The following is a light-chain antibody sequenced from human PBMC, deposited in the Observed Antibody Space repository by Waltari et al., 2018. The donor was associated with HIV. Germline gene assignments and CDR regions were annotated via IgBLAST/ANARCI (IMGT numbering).Light chain of an antibody. Sequence: QSALTQPPSASGSPGQSVTISCTGNSSDVGGYNYVSWYQQHPGKAPKLMIYKVTRRPSGVPDRFSGSKSGNTASLTVSGLQAEDEAEYYCSSYAGSNNLLFGGGTKLTVL. J-gene: IGLJ2*01. V-gene: IGLV2-8*01. CDR2: KVT. CDR3: SSYAGSNNLL. CDR1: SSDVGGYNY.